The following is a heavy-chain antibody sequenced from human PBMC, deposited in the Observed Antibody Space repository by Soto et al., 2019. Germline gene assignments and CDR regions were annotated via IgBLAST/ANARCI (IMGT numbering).Heavy chain of an antibody. J-gene: IGHJ4*02. Sequence: SETLYLACAVPGGSISSSNWWSWVRQPPGKGLEWIGEIYHSGSTNYNPSLKSRVTISVDKSKNQFSLKLSSVTAADTAVYYCARFAPCTSSGYSYYFDYCGQGTLVPVSS. CDR1: GGSISSSNW. V-gene: IGHV4-4*02. CDR2: IYHSGST. D-gene: IGHD3-22*01. CDR3: ARFAPCTSSGYSYYFDY.